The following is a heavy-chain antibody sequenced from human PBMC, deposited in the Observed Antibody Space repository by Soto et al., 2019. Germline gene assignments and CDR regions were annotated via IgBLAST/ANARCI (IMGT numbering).Heavy chain of an antibody. CDR2: IYYSGST. Sequence: SETLSLTCTVSGGSISSSSYYWGWIRQPPGKGLEWIGSIYYSGSTYYNPSLKSRVTISVDTSKNQFSLKLSSVTAADTAVYYCARVLDVVVPAATSGGWFDPWGQGTLVTVSS. CDR3: ARVLDVVVPAATSGGWFDP. V-gene: IGHV4-39*01. D-gene: IGHD2-2*01. J-gene: IGHJ5*02. CDR1: GGSISSSSYY.